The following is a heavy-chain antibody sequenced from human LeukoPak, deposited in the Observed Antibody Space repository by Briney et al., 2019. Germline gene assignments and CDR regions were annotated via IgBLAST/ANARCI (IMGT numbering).Heavy chain of an antibody. J-gene: IGHJ1*01. D-gene: IGHD3-10*01. Sequence: PGGSLRLSCAASGLTFSSYWMSWVRQAPGKGLEWVANIKEDGSEKYYVDSVKGRFTISRDSSKNTVYLQMNSLRAEDTAVYYCAGSGSRAYFQHWGQGTLVTVSS. CDR2: IKEDGSEK. CDR3: AGSGSRAYFQH. V-gene: IGHV3-7*05. CDR1: GLTFSSYW.